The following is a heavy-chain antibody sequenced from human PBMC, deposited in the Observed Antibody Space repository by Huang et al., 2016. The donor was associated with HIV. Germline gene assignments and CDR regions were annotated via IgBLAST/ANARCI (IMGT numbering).Heavy chain of an antibody. Sequence: EVQLVESGGGLVQPGGSLRLSCAASGFTFSSYWMHWVRQAPGKGSVWDSRIKRDGRNSGYAEAVKGRVTISRDNAKKTLDLQMNSLRAEDTAVYYCVRDPRIQSWLNYFDYWGQGTLVSVSS. CDR1: GFTFSSYW. CDR2: IKRDGRNS. J-gene: IGHJ4*02. D-gene: IGHD3-22*01. V-gene: IGHV3-74*01. CDR3: VRDPRIQSWLNYFDY.